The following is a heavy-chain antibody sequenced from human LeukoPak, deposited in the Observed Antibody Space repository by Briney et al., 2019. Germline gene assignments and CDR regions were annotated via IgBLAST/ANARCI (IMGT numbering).Heavy chain of an antibody. J-gene: IGHJ4*02. Sequence: ASVKVSCKASGYTFTGYYMHWVRQAPGQGLEWMGWINPNSGGTNYAQKFQGRVTMTRDTSISTAYMELSRLRSDDTAVYYCARDRQYYYGSGCPFDYWGQGTLVTVSS. V-gene: IGHV1-2*02. CDR2: INPNSGGT. CDR1: GYTFTGYY. D-gene: IGHD3-10*01. CDR3: ARDRQYYYGSGCPFDY.